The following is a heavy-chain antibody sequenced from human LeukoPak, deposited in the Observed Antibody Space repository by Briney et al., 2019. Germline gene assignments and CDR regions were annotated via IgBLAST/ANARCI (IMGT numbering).Heavy chain of an antibody. V-gene: IGHV3-7*01. Sequence: GGPLRLSCAASGFTFSDYYMSWIRQAPGKGLEWVANIKQDGSEKYYVDSVKGRFTISRDNAKNSLYLQMNSLRGEDTAVYYCARDPAYGALDYWGQGALVTVSS. D-gene: IGHD4-17*01. CDR1: GFTFSDYY. CDR2: IKQDGSEK. J-gene: IGHJ4*02. CDR3: ARDPAYGALDY.